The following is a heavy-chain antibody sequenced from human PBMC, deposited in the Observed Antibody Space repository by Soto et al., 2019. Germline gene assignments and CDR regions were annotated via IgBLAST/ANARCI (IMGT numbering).Heavy chain of an antibody. Sequence: QVQLVESGGGVVQPGRSLRLSCAASGFTFSNYGIHWVRQAPGKGLEWVAVIWYDGSNKYYADSVKGRFTVSRDNSKSPLYLPMNSLRAEDTAVYYCARALYSSSWYMYYGMDVWGQGTTVTVSS. V-gene: IGHV3-33*01. CDR3: ARALYSSSWYMYYGMDV. J-gene: IGHJ6*02. D-gene: IGHD6-13*01. CDR2: IWYDGSNK. CDR1: GFTFSNYG.